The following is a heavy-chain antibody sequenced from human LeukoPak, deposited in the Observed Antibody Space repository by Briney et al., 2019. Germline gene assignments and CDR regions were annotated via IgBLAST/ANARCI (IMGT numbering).Heavy chain of an antibody. Sequence: GGSLRLSCAASGFAFVNYAMHWVRQAPGKGLEWVSYISSSGSTIYYADSVKGRFTISRDNAKNSLYLQMNSLRAEDTAVYYCAKYYDSSGYPDAFDIWGQGTMVTVSS. CDR1: GFAFVNYA. CDR2: ISSSGSTI. D-gene: IGHD3-22*01. J-gene: IGHJ3*02. V-gene: IGHV3-48*03. CDR3: AKYYDSSGYPDAFDI.